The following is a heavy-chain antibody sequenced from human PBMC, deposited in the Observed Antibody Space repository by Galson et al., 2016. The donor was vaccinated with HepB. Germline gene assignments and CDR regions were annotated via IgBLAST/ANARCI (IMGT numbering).Heavy chain of an antibody. J-gene: IGHJ3*02. V-gene: IGHV4-61*05. Sequence: SETLSLTCTVSGGSISSSRYYWNWVRQPPGKGLEWIGEINHSGSANYNPSLKSRVTISVDKSKNQFSLKLNSVTAADTAVYYCARVRPYPTKGWFGPKRGVFDIWGQGTMVTVSS. CDR2: INHSGSA. CDR3: ARVRPYPTKGWFGPKRGVFDI. CDR1: GGSISSSRYY. D-gene: IGHD3-10*01.